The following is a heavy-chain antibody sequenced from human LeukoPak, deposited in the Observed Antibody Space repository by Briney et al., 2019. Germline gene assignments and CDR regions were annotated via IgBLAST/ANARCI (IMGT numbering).Heavy chain of an antibody. D-gene: IGHD6-13*01. CDR3: AKVEGLYSSSWLDAFDI. J-gene: IGHJ3*02. CDR1: GFTFSSYG. Sequence: GGSPRLSCAASGFTFSSYGMSWVRQAPGKGLEWVSRIITSSDRTYYADSVKGRFTISRDNSKNTLYLQMNSLRAEDTAIYYCAKVEGLYSSSWLDAFDIWGQGTMVTVSS. V-gene: IGHV3-23*01. CDR2: IITSSDRT.